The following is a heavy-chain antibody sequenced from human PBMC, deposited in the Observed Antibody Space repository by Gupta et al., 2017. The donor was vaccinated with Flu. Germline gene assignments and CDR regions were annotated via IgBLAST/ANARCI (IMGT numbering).Heavy chain of an antibody. V-gene: IGHV4-59*01. Sequence: QVQLQESGPGLVKPSETLSLTCTVSGGSISSYYWSWIRQPPGKGLEWIGYIYYSGSTNYNPSLKSRVTISVDTSKNQFSLKLSSVTAADTAVYYCARGRRYSSSWYWGWYFDLWGRGTLVTVSS. J-gene: IGHJ2*01. CDR2: IYYSGST. CDR1: GGSISSYY. CDR3: ARGRRYSSSWYWGWYFDL. D-gene: IGHD6-13*01.